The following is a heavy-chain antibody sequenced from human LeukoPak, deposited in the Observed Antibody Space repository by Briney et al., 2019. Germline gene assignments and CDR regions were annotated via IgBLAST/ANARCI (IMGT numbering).Heavy chain of an antibody. D-gene: IGHD3-22*01. CDR3: ARDGTHYYDSLFDY. CDR2: ISAYNGNT. Sequence: ASVKVSCKASGYTLTSYVISWVRQAPGQGLEWMGWISAYNGNTNYAQKLQGRVTMTTDTSTSTAYTELRSLRSDDTAVYYCARDGTHYYDSLFDYWGQGTLVTVSS. J-gene: IGHJ4*02. V-gene: IGHV1-18*01. CDR1: GYTLTSYV.